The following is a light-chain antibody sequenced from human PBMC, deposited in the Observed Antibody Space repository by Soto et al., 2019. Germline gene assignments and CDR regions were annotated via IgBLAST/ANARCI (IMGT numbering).Light chain of an antibody. CDR2: GAS. J-gene: IGKJ5*01. CDR1: QSVSSN. Sequence: EIVMTQSPATLSVSPGERATLSCRASQSVSSNLAWYQQKPGQAPRLLIYGASTRATGIPARLSGSGSGTEFTLTISSQQSEYFAVYYCQQYNNWQPITFGQGTRLEIK. CDR3: QQYNNWQPIT. V-gene: IGKV3-15*01.